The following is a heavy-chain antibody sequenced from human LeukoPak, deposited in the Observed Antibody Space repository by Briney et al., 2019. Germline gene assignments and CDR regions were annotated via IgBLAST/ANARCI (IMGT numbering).Heavy chain of an antibody. CDR1: GYTFTSYG. D-gene: IGHD1-26*01. V-gene: IGHV1-18*01. CDR2: ISAYNGNT. CDR3: GRNSGYGGSTDY. J-gene: IGHJ4*02. Sequence: ASVTVSCKASGYTFTSYGISWVRQAPGQGREWMGWISAYNGNTNYAQKLQGRVTMTTDTSTSTAYMELRSLRSDDTAVYYCGRNSGYGGSTDYWGQGTLVTVSS.